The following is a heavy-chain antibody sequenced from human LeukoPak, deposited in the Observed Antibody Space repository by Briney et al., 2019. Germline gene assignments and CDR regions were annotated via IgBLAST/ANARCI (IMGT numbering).Heavy chain of an antibody. CDR2: IYYSGST. CDR3: ARDSLYSSSWTLYYYYGMDV. Sequence: SETLSLTCTVSGGSISSYYWSWIRQPPGKGLEWIGYIYYSGSTNYNPSLKSRVTISVDTSKNQFSLKLSSVTAADTAVYYCARDSLYSSSWTLYYYYGMDVWGQGTTVTVSS. V-gene: IGHV4-59*01. CDR1: GGSISSYY. J-gene: IGHJ6*02. D-gene: IGHD6-13*01.